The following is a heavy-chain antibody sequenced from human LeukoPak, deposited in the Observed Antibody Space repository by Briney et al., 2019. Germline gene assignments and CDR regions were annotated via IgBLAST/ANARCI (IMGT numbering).Heavy chain of an antibody. Sequence: SETLSLTCTVSGGSISSSSYYWGWNRQPPGKGLESIGSIYYSGSTYYNPSLKSRVTISVDTSKNQFSLKLSSVTAADTAVYYCARHMLSYDSSGYYPDYWGQGTLVTVSS. V-gene: IGHV4-39*01. CDR2: IYYSGST. CDR3: ARHMLSYDSSGYYPDY. J-gene: IGHJ4*02. D-gene: IGHD3-22*01. CDR1: GGSISSSSYY.